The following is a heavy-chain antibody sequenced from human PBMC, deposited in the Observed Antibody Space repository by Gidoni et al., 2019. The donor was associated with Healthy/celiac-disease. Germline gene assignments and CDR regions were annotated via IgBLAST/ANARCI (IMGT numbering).Heavy chain of an antibody. CDR3: ASSRAWYSYGHFDY. D-gene: IGHD5-18*01. J-gene: IGHJ4*02. CDR2: ISEDGSNK. Sequence: QVQLVESGGGVVQPGRSLRLSCAASGFTFSSYAMHWVRQAPGKGLEWVAVISEDGSNKYYADSVKGRFTISRDNSKNTLYLQMNSLRAEDTAVYYCASSRAWYSYGHFDYWGQGTLVTVSS. V-gene: IGHV3-30-3*01. CDR1: GFTFSSYA.